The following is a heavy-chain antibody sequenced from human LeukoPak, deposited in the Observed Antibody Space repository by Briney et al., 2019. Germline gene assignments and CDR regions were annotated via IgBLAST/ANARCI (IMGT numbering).Heavy chain of an antibody. CDR3: ARGASSAYYVDY. CDR1: GFTFSTYW. Sequence: GGSLRLSCAASGFTFSTYWMHWVRQAPGKGLVWVSRIKYDGSMTTYGDSVKGRFSISRDNAKNTVDLQMNSLRAEDTAVYYCARGASSAYYVDYWGQGSLVIVSS. V-gene: IGHV3-74*01. D-gene: IGHD3-22*01. CDR2: IKYDGSMT. J-gene: IGHJ4*02.